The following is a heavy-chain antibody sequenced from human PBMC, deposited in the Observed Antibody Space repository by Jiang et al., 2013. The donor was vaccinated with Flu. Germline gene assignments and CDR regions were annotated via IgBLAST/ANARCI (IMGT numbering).Heavy chain of an antibody. J-gene: IGHJ4*02. V-gene: IGHV1-18*01. CDR2: ISAYNGNT. Sequence: YGISWVRQAPGQGLEWMGWISAYNGNTNYAQKLQGRVTMTTDTSTSTAYMELRSLRSDDTAVYYCARDRVVPAAPDYWGQGTLVTVSS. CDR3: ARDRVVPAAPDY. CDR1: YG. D-gene: IGHD2-2*01.